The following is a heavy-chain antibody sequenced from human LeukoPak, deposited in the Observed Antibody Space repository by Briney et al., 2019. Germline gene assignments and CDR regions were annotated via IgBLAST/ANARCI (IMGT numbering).Heavy chain of an antibody. CDR1: GFTVSSNY. D-gene: IGHD4-17*01. CDR3: ARGYDYGDYVYHY. Sequence: GGSLRLSCAASGFTVSSNYMSWVRQAPGKGLEWVSVIYSGGSTYYADSVKGRFTISRDNSKNTLYLQMNSLRAKDTAVYYCARGYDYGDYVYHYWGQGTLVTVSS. CDR2: IYSGGST. J-gene: IGHJ4*02. V-gene: IGHV3-66*02.